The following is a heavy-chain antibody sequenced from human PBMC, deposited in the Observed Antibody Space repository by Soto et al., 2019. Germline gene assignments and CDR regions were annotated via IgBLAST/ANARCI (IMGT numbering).Heavy chain of an antibody. CDR3: AGYCSGGSCTIQLLPGPFDY. V-gene: IGHV1-69*13. CDR2: IIPIFGTA. D-gene: IGHD2-15*01. CDR1: GGTLRSYA. Sequence: APVKVSCKAPGGTLRSYAISWVRQAPGQGLDWMGGIIPIFGTANYAQKFQGRVTITADESTSTAYMELSSLRSEDTAVYYCAGYCSGGSCTIQLLPGPFDYWGQGTLVTVSS. J-gene: IGHJ4*02.